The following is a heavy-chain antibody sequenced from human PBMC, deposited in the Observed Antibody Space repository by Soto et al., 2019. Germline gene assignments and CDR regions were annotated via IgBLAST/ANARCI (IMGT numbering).Heavy chain of an antibody. D-gene: IGHD1-1*01. CDR2: INHDGSEK. CDR1: GFTFSVYW. J-gene: IGHJ4*02. V-gene: IGHV3-7*04. CDR3: ARVTTLDY. Sequence: EVQLVESGGGLVQPGGSLRLSCAASGFTFSVYWMNWVRQAPGKGLEWVANINHDGSEKYYVDSVKGRFTISRDNAKNSLYLQMNNLRAEDTAIYCCARVTTLDYWGQGTLVTVSS.